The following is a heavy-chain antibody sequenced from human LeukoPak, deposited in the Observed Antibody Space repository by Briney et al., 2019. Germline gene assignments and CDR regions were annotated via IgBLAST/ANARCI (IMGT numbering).Heavy chain of an antibody. CDR2: IYYSGST. CDR1: GGSISSSSYY. CDR3: ARVMEQQLGFDY. J-gene: IGHJ4*02. Sequence: SETLSLTCTVSGGSISSSSYYWGWIRQPPGKGLEWIGSIYYSGSTYYNPSLKSRVTISVDTSKNQFSLKLSSVTAADTAVYYCARVMEQQLGFDYWGQGTLVTVSS. V-gene: IGHV4-39*07. D-gene: IGHD6-13*01.